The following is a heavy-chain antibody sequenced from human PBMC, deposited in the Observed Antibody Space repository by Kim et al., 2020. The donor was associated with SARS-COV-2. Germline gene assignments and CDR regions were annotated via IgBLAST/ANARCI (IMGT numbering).Heavy chain of an antibody. Sequence: STNYSQNFQGRVTMTRDTSTSTVYMELSSLTSEDTAVYYCTRGSGSYFDFWGQGTLVTVSS. J-gene: IGHJ4*02. V-gene: IGHV1-46*03. CDR3: TRGSGSYFDF. D-gene: IGHD1-26*01. CDR2: ST.